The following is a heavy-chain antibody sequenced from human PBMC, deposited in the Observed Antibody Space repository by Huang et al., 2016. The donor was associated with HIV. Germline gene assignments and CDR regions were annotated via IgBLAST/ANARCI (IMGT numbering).Heavy chain of an antibody. V-gene: IGHV1-18*04. CDR1: GYTLTSYG. J-gene: IGHJ4*02. D-gene: IGHD3-10*01. CDR3: ARESVWFGELYFDY. CDR2: ISGDTGYT. Sequence: QVQMVQSGAEVKKPGASVKVSCKGSGYTLTSYGISWVRLAPGQGLEWMGWISGDTGYTNYAEKFQGRVTLTTDSSTNTAYMELRSLRYDDTAVYYCARESVWFGELYFDYWGQGTLVAVSS.